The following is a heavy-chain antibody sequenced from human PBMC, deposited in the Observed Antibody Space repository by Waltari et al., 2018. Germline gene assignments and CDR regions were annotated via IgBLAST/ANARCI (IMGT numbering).Heavy chain of an antibody. V-gene: IGHV4-4*07. CDR3: ARDENLGYCSSTSCYGYYMDV. CDR2: IYTSGST. Sequence: QVQLQESGPGLVKPSETLSLTCTVSGGSISSYYWSWIRQPAGKGLEWIGRIYTSGSTNYNPSLKSRVTMSVDTSKNQFSLKLSSVTAADTAVYYCARDENLGYCSSTSCYGYYMDVWGKGTTVTVSS. J-gene: IGHJ6*03. CDR1: GGSISSYY. D-gene: IGHD2-2*01.